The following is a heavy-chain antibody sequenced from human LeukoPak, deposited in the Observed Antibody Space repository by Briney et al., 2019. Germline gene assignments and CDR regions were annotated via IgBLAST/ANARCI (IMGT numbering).Heavy chain of an antibody. CDR1: GFSFSSYG. CDR2: ISSTGGTT. D-gene: IGHD6-19*01. Sequence: GGSLRLSCAASGFSFSSYGMSWVRQAPGEGLEWVSAISSTGGTTYYADSVKGRFTISRDNSKNTLYLQMNSLRAEDTAVYYCARVGSSGWLRWFDPWGQGTLVTVSS. CDR3: ARVGSSGWLRWFDP. V-gene: IGHV3-23*01. J-gene: IGHJ5*02.